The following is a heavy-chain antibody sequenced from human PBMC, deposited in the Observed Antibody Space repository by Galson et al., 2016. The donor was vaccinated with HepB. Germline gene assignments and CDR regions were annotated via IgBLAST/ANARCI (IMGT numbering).Heavy chain of an antibody. J-gene: IGHJ6*02. D-gene: IGHD2-15*01. V-gene: IGHV3-30*18. CDR3: AKDKKAFGYCSGGGCYSGGMDV. CDR1: GFTFSSYG. CDR2: ISYDGSNK. Sequence: SLRLSCAASGFTFSSYGMHWVRQAPGRGLEWVTVISYDGSNKYYGETVKGRFTVSRDNSKNTLFLQMNILRAEDTAVYYCAKDKKAFGYCSGGGCYSGGMDVWGQGTTVTVSS.